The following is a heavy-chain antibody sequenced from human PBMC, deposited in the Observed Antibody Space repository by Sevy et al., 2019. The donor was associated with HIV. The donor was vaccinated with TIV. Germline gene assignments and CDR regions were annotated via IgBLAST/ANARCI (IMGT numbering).Heavy chain of an antibody. J-gene: IGHJ4*02. CDR1: GFTFSSFA. V-gene: IGHV3-23*01. CDR3: AKDTYIDY. CDR2: ISGTGGST. Sequence: GGSLILSCAASGFTFSSFAMSWVRQAPGMGLEWVSTISGTGGSTYYAYSVKGQFTISRDNSKNTLYLQMNSLRVEDTAVYYCAKDTYIDYWGQGTLVTVSS.